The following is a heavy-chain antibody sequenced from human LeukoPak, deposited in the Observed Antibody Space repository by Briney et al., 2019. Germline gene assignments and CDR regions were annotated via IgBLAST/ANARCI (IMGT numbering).Heavy chain of an antibody. CDR2: ISWNSGSI. Sequence: GGSLRLSCAASGFTFDDYAMHWVRQAPGKGLEWVSGISWNSGSIGYADSVKGRFTISRDNAKNSLYLQMNSLRAEDTAVYYCASGGGYRYYYYYGMDVWGQGTTVTVSS. V-gene: IGHV3-9*01. J-gene: IGHJ6*02. CDR3: ASGGGYRYYYYYGMDV. CDR1: GFTFDDYA. D-gene: IGHD3-22*01.